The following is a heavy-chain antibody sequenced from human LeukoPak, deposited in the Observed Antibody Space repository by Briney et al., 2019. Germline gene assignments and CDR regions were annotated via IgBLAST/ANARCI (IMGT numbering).Heavy chain of an antibody. CDR2: IYYSGST. D-gene: IGHD4-17*01. J-gene: IGHJ4*02. V-gene: IGHV4-39*07. CDR1: GGSISSSSYY. Sequence: SETLSLTCTVSGGSISSSSYYWGWIRQPPGKGLEWIGSIYYSGSTYYNPSLKSRVTISGDTSKNQFSLKLSSVTAADTAVYYCARDRAVTRGYFDSWGQGTLVTVSS. CDR3: ARDRAVTRGYFDS.